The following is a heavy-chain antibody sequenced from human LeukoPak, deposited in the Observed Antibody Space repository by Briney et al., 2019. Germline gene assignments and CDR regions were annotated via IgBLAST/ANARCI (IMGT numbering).Heavy chain of an antibody. CDR3: ARLPDVDIVATIDY. D-gene: IGHD5-12*01. CDR1: GYTFTGYY. CDR2: INPNSGGT. J-gene: IGHJ4*02. Sequence: ASVKVSCKASGYTFTGYYMHWVRQAPGQGLEWMGWINPNSGGTNYAQKFQGGVTMTRDTSISTAYMELSRLRSDDTAVYYCARLPDVDIVATIDYWGQGTLVTVSS. V-gene: IGHV1-2*02.